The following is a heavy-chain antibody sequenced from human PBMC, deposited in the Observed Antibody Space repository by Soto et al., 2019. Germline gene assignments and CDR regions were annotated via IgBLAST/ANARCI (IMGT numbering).Heavy chain of an antibody. J-gene: IGHJ6*02. V-gene: IGHV5-10-1*01. CDR3: AILDRGPDLSVGMDV. CDR1: GYSFTSYW. CDR2: IDPSDSYT. D-gene: IGHD1-26*01. Sequence: PGESLKISCKGSGYSFTSYWISWGRQMPGKGLEWMGRIDPSDSYTNYSPSFQGHVTISADKSISTAYLQWSSLKASDTAMYYCAILDRGPDLSVGMDVWGQGTTVTVSS.